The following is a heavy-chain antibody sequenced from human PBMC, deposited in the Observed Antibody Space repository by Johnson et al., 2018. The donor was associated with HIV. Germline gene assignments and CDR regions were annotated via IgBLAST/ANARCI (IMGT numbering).Heavy chain of an antibody. CDR3: ARDWDAFDI. CDR2: ISWNSGSI. Sequence: QLVESGGGLVQPGRSLRLSCAASGFTFDDYAMHWVRQAPGKGLEWVSGISWNSGSIGYVDSVKGRFTISRDNAKNSLYLQMNSLRAEDTAVYYCARDWDAFDIWGQGTMVTVSS. CDR1: GFTFDDYA. V-gene: IGHV3-9*01. J-gene: IGHJ3*02.